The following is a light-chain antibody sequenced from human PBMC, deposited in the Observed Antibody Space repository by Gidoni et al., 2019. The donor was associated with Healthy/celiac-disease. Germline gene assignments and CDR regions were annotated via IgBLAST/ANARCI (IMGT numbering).Light chain of an antibody. Sequence: GDRVTITCRASQGISSAVAWYQQKPGKAPKLLIYDASSLESGVPSRFSGSGSGTDFTLTISSLQPEDFATYYCQQFNSYPQTFGPGTKVDIK. CDR3: QQFNSYPQT. CDR2: DAS. J-gene: IGKJ3*01. V-gene: IGKV1-13*02. CDR1: QGISSA.